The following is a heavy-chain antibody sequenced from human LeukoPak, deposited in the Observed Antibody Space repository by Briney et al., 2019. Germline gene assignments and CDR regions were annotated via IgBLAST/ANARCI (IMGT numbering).Heavy chain of an antibody. V-gene: IGHV3-23*01. Sequence: PGGSLRLSCAASGLTFSRYAMTWVRRAPGKGLEWVSSIPVSGDPTYYADSVRGRFTVSRDNSKSSLYLQMNGLRAEDTALYYCAKDPNSDYVGAFDMWGQGTMVTVSS. J-gene: IGHJ3*02. CDR3: AKDPNSDYVGAFDM. CDR1: GLTFSRYA. CDR2: IPVSGDPT. D-gene: IGHD4-23*01.